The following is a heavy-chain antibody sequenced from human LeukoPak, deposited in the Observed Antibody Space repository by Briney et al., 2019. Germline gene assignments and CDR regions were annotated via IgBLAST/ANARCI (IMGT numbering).Heavy chain of an antibody. D-gene: IGHD3-16*01. Sequence: GKSLRLSCTASGFTFSDYGMHWVRQPPGKGLEWVAIIWYDGSNKKYEDSVKGRFTISRDNSKDTLYLQMNSLRAEDTAVYYCARGGGLDVWGQGATVTVSS. J-gene: IGHJ6*02. CDR3: ARGGGLDV. V-gene: IGHV3-33*01. CDR2: IWYDGSNK. CDR1: GFTFSDYG.